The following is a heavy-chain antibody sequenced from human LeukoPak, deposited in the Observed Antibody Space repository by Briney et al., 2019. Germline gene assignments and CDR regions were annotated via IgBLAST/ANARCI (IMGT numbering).Heavy chain of an antibody. CDR3: ARMWSSSWYYFDY. D-gene: IGHD6-13*01. Sequence: PGGSLRLSCAASGFTFSSYGMHWVRQAPGKGLEWVAVISYDGSNKYYADSVKGRFTISRDNSKNTLYLQMNSLRAEDTAVYYCARMWSSSWYYFDYWGQGTLVTVSS. J-gene: IGHJ4*02. CDR2: ISYDGSNK. V-gene: IGHV3-30*03. CDR1: GFTFSSYG.